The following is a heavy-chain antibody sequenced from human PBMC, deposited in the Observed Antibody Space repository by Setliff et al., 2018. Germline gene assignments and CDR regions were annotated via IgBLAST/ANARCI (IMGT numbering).Heavy chain of an antibody. Sequence: ASVKVSCKASGYTFSNYGVTWVRQAPGQSLEWMGWITAGIVDTKYSQKFQGRITITRDTSASTFYMELSSLTSEDTALYSCAASVGGAPYYYGLDVWGQGTTVTVSS. CDR1: GYTFSNYG. D-gene: IGHD2-15*01. V-gene: IGHV1-3*01. CDR2: ITAGIVDT. CDR3: AASVGGAPYYYGLDV. J-gene: IGHJ6*02.